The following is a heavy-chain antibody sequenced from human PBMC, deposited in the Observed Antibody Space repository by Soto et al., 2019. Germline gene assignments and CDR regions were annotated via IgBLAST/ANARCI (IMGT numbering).Heavy chain of an antibody. CDR1: GDTFSSYA. J-gene: IGHJ6*01. CDR3: ARDLNQQLVEIYYYYYVIEV. D-gene: IGHD6-13*01. CDR2: IIPIFGTA. Sequence: SVKVSCKAAGDTFSSYAISWVRQAPGQGLEWMGGIIPIFGTANYAQKFQGRVTITADESTSTAYMELSSLRSEDTAVYYCARDLNQQLVEIYYYYYVIEV. V-gene: IGHV1-69*13.